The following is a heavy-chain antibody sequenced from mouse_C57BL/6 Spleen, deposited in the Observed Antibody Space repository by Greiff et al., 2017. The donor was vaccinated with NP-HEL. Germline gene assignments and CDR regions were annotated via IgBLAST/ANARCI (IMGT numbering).Heavy chain of an antibody. D-gene: IGHD1-1*01. J-gene: IGHJ2*01. Sequence: VQLVESGAELVRPGASVTLSCKASGYTFTDYEMHWVKQTPVHGLEWIGAIDPETGGTAYNQKFTGTAILTADKSSSTAYMELRSLTSEDSAVYYCTRLLRGYYFDYWGQGTTLTVSS. CDR1: GYTFTDYE. CDR3: TRLLRGYYFDY. V-gene: IGHV1-15*01. CDR2: IDPETGGT.